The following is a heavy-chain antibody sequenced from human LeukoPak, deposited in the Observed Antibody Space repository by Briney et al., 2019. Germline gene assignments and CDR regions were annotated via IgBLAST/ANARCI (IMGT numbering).Heavy chain of an antibody. D-gene: IGHD3-3*01. CDR3: AGVRSGFDWLSP. V-gene: IGHV4-31*03. Sequence: SQTLSLTCTVSGGSISSGGYYWSWIRQHPGKGLEWIGYIYYSGSTNYNPSLKSRVTISVDTSKNQFSLKLSSVTAADTAVYYCAGVRSGFDWLSPWGQGTLVTVSS. CDR2: IYYSGST. J-gene: IGHJ5*02. CDR1: GGSISSGGYY.